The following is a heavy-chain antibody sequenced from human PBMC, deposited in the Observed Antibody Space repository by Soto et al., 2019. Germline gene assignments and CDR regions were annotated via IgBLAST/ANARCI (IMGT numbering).Heavy chain of an antibody. Sequence: GASVKVSCKASGGTFSSYAISWVRQAPGQGLEWMGGIIPIFGTANYAQKFQGRVTITADKSTSTAYMELSSLRSEDTAVYYCARDRRGSGGSFTLYYGMDVWGQGXTVTVYS. CDR2: IIPIFGTA. V-gene: IGHV1-69*06. CDR1: GGTFSSYA. CDR3: ARDRRGSGGSFTLYYGMDV. D-gene: IGHD2-15*01. J-gene: IGHJ6*02.